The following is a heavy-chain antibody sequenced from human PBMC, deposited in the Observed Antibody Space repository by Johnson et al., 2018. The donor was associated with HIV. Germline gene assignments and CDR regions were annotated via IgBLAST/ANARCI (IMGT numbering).Heavy chain of an antibody. D-gene: IGHD3-22*01. J-gene: IGHJ3*02. CDR1: GFTFSSHG. Sequence: QVQLVESGGGVVQPGRSLRLSCAASGFTFSSHGMHWVRQAPGKGLEWVAVIWYDGSNKYYADSVKGRFAISRDSAKSTLYLQMNSLRAEDTAVYYCVRASSGYYLGAFDIWGQGTMV. CDR2: IWYDGSNK. V-gene: IGHV3-33*01. CDR3: VRASSGYYLGAFDI.